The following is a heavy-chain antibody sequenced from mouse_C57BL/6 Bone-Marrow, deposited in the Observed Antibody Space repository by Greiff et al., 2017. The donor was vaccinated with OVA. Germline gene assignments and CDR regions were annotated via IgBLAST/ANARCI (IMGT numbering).Heavy chain of an antibody. CDR1: GYTFTSYW. CDR2: IDPSDSET. CDR3: ARGRVGTALPHFDY. Sequence: QVQLQQPGAELVRPGSSVKLSCKASGYTFTSYWMHWVKQRPIQGLEWIGNIDPSDSETHYNQKFKDKATLTVDKSSSTAYMQLSSLTSEDSAVYYCARGRVGTALPHFDYWGQGTTLTVSS. D-gene: IGHD3-3*01. J-gene: IGHJ2*01. V-gene: IGHV1-52*01.